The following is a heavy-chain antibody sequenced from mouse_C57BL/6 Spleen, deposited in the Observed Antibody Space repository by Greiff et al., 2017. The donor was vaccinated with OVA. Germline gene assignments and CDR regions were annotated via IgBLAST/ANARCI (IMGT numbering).Heavy chain of an antibody. J-gene: IGHJ4*01. CDR3: ARLETYYAMDY. Sequence: QVQLKQPGAELVMPGASVKLSCKASGYTFTSYWMHWVKQRPGQGLEWIGEIDPSDSYTNYNQKFKGKSTLTVDKSSSTAYMQLSSLTSEDSAVYYCARLETYYAMDYWGQGTSVTVSS. CDR1: GYTFTSYW. CDR2: IDPSDSYT. V-gene: IGHV1-69*01.